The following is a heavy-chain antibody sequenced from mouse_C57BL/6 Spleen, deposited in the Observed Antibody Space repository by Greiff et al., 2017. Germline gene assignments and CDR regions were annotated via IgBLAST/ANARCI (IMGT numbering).Heavy chain of an antibody. V-gene: IGHV14-4*01. D-gene: IGHD2-2*01. CDR2: IDPENGDT. J-gene: IGHJ3*01. CDR1: GFNIKDDY. CDR3: TLYDGYDPAFAY. Sequence: EVKLMESGAELVRPGASVKLSCTASGFNIKDDYMHWVKQRPEQGLEWIGWIDPENGDTEYASKFQGKATITADTSSNTAYLQLSSLTSEDTAVYYCTLYDGYDPAFAYWGQGTLVTVSA.